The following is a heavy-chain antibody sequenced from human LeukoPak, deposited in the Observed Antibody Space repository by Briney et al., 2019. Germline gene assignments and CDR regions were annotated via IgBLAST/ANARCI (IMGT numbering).Heavy chain of an antibody. J-gene: IGHJ6*03. V-gene: IGHV3-74*03. Sequence: GSLRLSCAASGFTFSSYWIHWVRQAPGKGLVWVSRINTDGSFTMYADSVKGRFTLSRDNAKNTLYLQMNSLRAEDTAVYYCARAVVVPAAYYYYYLDVWGKGTTVTVSS. CDR3: ARAVVVPAAYYYYYLDV. CDR2: INTDGSFT. D-gene: IGHD2-2*01. CDR1: GFTFSSYW.